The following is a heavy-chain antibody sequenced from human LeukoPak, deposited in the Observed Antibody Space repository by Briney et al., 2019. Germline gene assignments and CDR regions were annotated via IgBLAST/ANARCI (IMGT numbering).Heavy chain of an antibody. CDR1: GYSISSGYY. CDR3: ARVYSGWLDY. Sequence: PSETLSLTCAVSGYSISSGYYWGWIRQPPGKGLEWIGYIYYSGSTNYNPSLKSRVTISVDTSKNQFSLKLSSVTAADTAVYYCARVYSGWLDYWGQGTLVTVSS. D-gene: IGHD6-19*01. CDR2: IYYSGST. J-gene: IGHJ4*02. V-gene: IGHV4-38-2*01.